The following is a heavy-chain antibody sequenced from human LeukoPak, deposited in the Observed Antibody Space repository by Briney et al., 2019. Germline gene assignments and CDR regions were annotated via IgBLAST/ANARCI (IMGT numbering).Heavy chain of an antibody. CDR1: GYTFTSYA. D-gene: IGHD3-22*01. J-gene: IGHJ4*02. Sequence: ASVKVSCKASGYTFTSYAMNWVRQAPGQGLEWMGWINTNTGNPTYAQGFTGRFVFSLDTSVSTAYLQISSLKAEDTAVYYCALSHDSSGYYPYYFDYWGQGTLVTVSS. CDR2: INTNTGNP. V-gene: IGHV7-4-1*02. CDR3: ALSHDSSGYYPYYFDY.